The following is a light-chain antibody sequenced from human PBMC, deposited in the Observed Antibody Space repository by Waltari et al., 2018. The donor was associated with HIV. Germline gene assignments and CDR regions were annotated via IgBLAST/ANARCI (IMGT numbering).Light chain of an antibody. CDR2: GAS. Sequence: EIVFTQSPGTLSLSPGERASLSCRANESVSSSYLAWYQQKPGQSPRLLISGASSRATGIPDRFIGTGSGTDFTLIISRLEREDFAVYYCQYSRTFGQGTRLEIK. CDR3: QYSRT. J-gene: IGKJ2*01. V-gene: IGKV3-20*01. CDR1: ESVSSSY.